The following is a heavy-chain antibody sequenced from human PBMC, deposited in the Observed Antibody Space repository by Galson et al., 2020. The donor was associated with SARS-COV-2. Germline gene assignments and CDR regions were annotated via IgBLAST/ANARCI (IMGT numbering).Heavy chain of an antibody. CDR3: ARGEGRITVGRVVIIGFDS. V-gene: IGHV4-31*03. D-gene: IGHD3-10*01. Sequence: ASETLSLTCTVSGGSVSSGLYYWSWVRQRPGKGLEWIGYISSHNASTEYNPSLKSRVSLSVDTSKNQFSLKLHSVTAADTAVYYCARGEGRITVGRVVIIGFDSWGQGTLVSVSS. CDR1: GGSVSSGLYY. J-gene: IGHJ4*02. CDR2: ISSHNAST.